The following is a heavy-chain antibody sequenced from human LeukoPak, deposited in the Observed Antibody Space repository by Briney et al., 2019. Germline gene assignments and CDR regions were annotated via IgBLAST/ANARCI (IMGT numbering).Heavy chain of an antibody. CDR1: GFTFSSYG. CDR3: ARASEDSSGYYYRCYDY. J-gene: IGHJ4*02. D-gene: IGHD3-22*01. Sequence: GGSLRLSCAASGFTFSSYGMHWVRQAPGKGLEWVAVIWYDGSNKYYADSVKGRFTVSRDNSKNTLYLQMNSLRAEDTAVYYCARASEDSSGYYYRCYDYWGQGTLVTVSS. CDR2: IWYDGSNK. V-gene: IGHV3-33*01.